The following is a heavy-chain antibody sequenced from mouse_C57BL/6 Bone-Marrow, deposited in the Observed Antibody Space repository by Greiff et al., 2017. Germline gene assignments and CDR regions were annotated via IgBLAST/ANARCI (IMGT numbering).Heavy chain of an antibody. CDR1: GYTFTSYG. Sequence: QVQLKQSGAELVRPGASVKLSCKASGYTFTSYGISWVKQRPGQGLEWIGEIFPRSGSTYYNEKFKGKATLTADKSSSTAYMELRSLTSEDSAVYLCAGGGVMVITGGYYAMDYWGQGTSVTVSS. CDR3: AGGGVMVITGGYYAMDY. V-gene: IGHV1-81*01. CDR2: IFPRSGST. J-gene: IGHJ4*01. D-gene: IGHD2-13*01.